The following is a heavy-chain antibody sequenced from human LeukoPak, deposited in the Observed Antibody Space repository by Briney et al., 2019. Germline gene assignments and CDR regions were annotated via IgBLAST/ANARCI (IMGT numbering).Heavy chain of an antibody. D-gene: IGHD2-15*01. CDR2: ISGSGGST. CDR1: GFTFSSYA. Sequence: GGSLRLSCAASGFTFSSYAMSWVRQAPGKGLEWVSAISGSGGSTYYADSVKGRFTISRDNSKNTLYLQMNSLRVEDTAVYYCAKAFYCSGGSCLNWFDPWGQGTLVTVSS. CDR3: AKAFYCSGGSCLNWFDP. J-gene: IGHJ5*02. V-gene: IGHV3-23*01.